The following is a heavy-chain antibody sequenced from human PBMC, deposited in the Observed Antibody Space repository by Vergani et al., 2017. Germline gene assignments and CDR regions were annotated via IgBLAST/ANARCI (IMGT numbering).Heavy chain of an antibody. CDR2: IYYSGST. CDR3: ARVYYDSSGYYYHYGMDV. CDR1: GGPLSGYY. V-gene: IGHV4-59*01. Sequence: QVQLQESGPGLVRPSEILSLTCTVSGGPLSGYYWNLIRQTPGEGLEWIGYIYYSGSTNYTPSLKSRVTISVDTSKNQFSLKLSSVTAADTAVYYCARVYYDSSGYYYHYGMDVWGQGTTVTVSS. D-gene: IGHD3-22*01. J-gene: IGHJ6*02.